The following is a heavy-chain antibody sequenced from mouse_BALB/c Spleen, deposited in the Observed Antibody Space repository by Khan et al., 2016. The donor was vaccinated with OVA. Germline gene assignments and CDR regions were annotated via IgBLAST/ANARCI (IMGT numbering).Heavy chain of an antibody. CDR3: ATSYYYGDYFDY. D-gene: IGHD1-1*01. CDR2: ISGDSSNI. V-gene: IGHV5-17*02. CDR1: GFTFSSYG. Sequence: EVELVESGGGLVQPGGSRKLSCAASGFTFSSYGMHWVRQAPEKGLEWVAYISGDSSNIYFTVTVQGRFTISRDNPKNTLSLKMTSLMSKDTAMYYCATSYYYGDYFDYWGPGTTLTVSS. J-gene: IGHJ2*01.